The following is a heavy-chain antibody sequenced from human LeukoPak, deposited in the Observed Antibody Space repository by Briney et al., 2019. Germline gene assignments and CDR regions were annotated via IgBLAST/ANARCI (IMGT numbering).Heavy chain of an antibody. CDR2: ISSSSSYI. Sequence: GGSLRLSCAASGFTFSSYSMNWVRQAPGKGLEWASSISSSSSYIYYADSVKGRFTISRDNAKNSLYLQMNSLRAEDTAVYYCARDLYYDILTGYSSLDAFDIWGQGTMVTVSS. J-gene: IGHJ3*02. V-gene: IGHV3-21*01. D-gene: IGHD3-9*01. CDR1: GFTFSSYS. CDR3: ARDLYYDILTGYSSLDAFDI.